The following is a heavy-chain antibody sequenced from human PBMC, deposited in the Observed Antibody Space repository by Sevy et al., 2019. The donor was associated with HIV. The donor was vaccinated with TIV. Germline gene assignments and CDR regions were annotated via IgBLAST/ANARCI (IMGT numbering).Heavy chain of an antibody. J-gene: IGHJ4*02. CDR2: ISSSGTI. D-gene: IGHD3-16*01. CDR1: GFTFSTYT. V-gene: IGHV3-48*02. Sequence: GGSLGLSCAASGFTFSTYTMNWVRQAPGKGLEWVSYISSSGTIYYADSVKGQFTISRDNAKNSLYLQMNSLRDEDTAVYYCAREAGVGPYYFDSWGQGTLVTVSS. CDR3: AREAGVGPYYFDS.